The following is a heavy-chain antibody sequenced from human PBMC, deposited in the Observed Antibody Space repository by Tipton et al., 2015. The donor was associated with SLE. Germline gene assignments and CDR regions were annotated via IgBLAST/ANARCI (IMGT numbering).Heavy chain of an antibody. CDR2: ISWNRGSI. D-gene: IGHD2-15*01. Sequence: SLRLSCAASGFTFDDYAMHWVRQAPGKGLEWVSGISWNRGSIGYADSVKGRFTISRDNAKNSLYLQMNSLRAEDTALYYCAREGVVAANAFDIWGQGTMVTVSS. V-gene: IGHV3-9*01. CDR3: AREGVVAANAFDI. J-gene: IGHJ3*02. CDR1: GFTFDDYA.